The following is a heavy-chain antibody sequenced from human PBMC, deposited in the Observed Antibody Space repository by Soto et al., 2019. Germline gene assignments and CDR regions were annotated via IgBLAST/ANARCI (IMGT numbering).Heavy chain of an antibody. CDR2: ISSSSSYI. Sequence: EVQLVESGGGLVKPGGSLRLSCAASGFTFSSYSMNWVRQAPGKGLEWVSSISSSSSYIYYADSVKGRFTISRDNAKNSLCLEMRGLRAEDTAVYYCARRCLAAAGTVCPWGQGTLVTVSS. J-gene: IGHJ4*02. CDR1: GFTFSSYS. CDR3: ARRCLAAAGTVCP. D-gene: IGHD6-13*01. V-gene: IGHV3-21*01.